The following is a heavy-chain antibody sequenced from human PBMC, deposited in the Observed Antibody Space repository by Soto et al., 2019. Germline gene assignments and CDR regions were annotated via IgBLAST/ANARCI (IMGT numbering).Heavy chain of an antibody. D-gene: IGHD5-18*01. J-gene: IGHJ6*02. CDR2: FNPTGDTA. Sequence: SVKVSCKASGYTFTSYYIHWVRQAPGQGLEWMGIFNPTGDTASYAQKLQGRVTMTRDTSTGTAYMELGSLRSEDTAVYYCARGGRIVDTGIGYYYYHAMDVWGQGTTVTASS. CDR1: GYTFTSYY. V-gene: IGHV1-46*01. CDR3: ARGGRIVDTGIGYYYYHAMDV.